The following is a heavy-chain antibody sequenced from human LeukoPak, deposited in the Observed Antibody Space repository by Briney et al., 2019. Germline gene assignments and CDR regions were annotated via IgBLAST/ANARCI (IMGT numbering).Heavy chain of an antibody. Sequence: PGGSLRLSCAASGFTFSDYYMSWIRQAPGKGLEWVSYISSSGSTIYYADSVKGRFTISRDNAKNSLYLQMNSLRAEDMAVYYCASTDSYYYDSSGYYLDYWGQGTLVTVSS. CDR2: ISSSGSTI. CDR3: ASTDSYYYDSSGYYLDY. CDR1: GFTFSDYY. J-gene: IGHJ4*02. V-gene: IGHV3-11*01. D-gene: IGHD3-22*01.